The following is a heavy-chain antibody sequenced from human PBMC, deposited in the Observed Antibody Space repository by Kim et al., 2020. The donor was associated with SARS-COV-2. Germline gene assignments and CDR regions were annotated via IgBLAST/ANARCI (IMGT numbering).Heavy chain of an antibody. CDR2: ISGTGDIT. Sequence: GGSLRLSCAASGFTFSHYAMSWVRQAPGRGLEWVSPISGTGDITRYADSVKGRFTISRDNSKNTLYLQMNSLRVEDTAVYYCAKSKGGYYTAEIDYWGQGTLVSVSS. D-gene: IGHD3-22*01. J-gene: IGHJ4*02. V-gene: IGHV3-23*01. CDR1: GFTFSHYA. CDR3: AKSKGGYYTAEIDY.